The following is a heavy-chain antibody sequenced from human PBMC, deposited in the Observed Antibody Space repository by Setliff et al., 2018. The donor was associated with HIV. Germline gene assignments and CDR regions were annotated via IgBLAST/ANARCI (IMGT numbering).Heavy chain of an antibody. D-gene: IGHD6-13*01. V-gene: IGHV1-69*13. J-gene: IGHJ3*02. CDR3: ARDHTGVSAAAFGGGSSWSDEGFDI. CDR2: IIPMYNIP. CDR1: GGTLSNYV. Sequence: SVKVSCKASGGTLSNYVITWVRQAPGQGLEWMGMIIPMYNIPAYAQTFHGRVTFTADESTSTAYMELSSLSSEDTAVYYCARDHTGVSAAAFGGGSSWSDEGFDIWGQGTMVTVSS.